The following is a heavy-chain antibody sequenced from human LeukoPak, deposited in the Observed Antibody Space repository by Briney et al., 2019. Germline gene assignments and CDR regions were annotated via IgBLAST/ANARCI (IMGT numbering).Heavy chain of an antibody. Sequence: SETLSLTCTVSGGSISSYYWSWIRQPAGKGLEWIGRIYTSGSTNYNPSLKSRVTISVDTSKNQFSLKLSSVTAADTAVYYCARTTMVRGTYYMDVWGKGTMVTISS. D-gene: IGHD3-10*01. CDR1: GGSISSYY. CDR3: ARTTMVRGTYYMDV. J-gene: IGHJ6*03. V-gene: IGHV4-4*07. CDR2: IYTSGST.